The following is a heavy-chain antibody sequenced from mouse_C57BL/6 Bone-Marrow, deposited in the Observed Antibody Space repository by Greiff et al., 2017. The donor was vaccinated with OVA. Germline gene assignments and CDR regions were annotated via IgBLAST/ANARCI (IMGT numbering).Heavy chain of an antibody. CDR3: ARAGTAQATYPFAY. CDR2: INPSNGGT. V-gene: IGHV1-53*01. J-gene: IGHJ3*01. D-gene: IGHD3-2*02. CDR1: GYTFTSYW. Sequence: QVQLQQPGTELVKPGASVKLSCKASGYTFTSYWMHWVKQRPGQGLEWIGNINPSNGGTNYNEKFKSKATMTVDKSSSTAYMQLSSLTSEDSAVYYCARAGTAQATYPFAYWGQGTLVTVSA.